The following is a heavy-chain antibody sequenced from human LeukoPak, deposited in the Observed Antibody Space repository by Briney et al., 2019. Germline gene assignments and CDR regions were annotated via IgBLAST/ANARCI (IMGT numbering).Heavy chain of an antibody. Sequence: ASVKVSCKASGYTFSGYYMHWVRQAPGQGLEWMGWINPNSGGTNYAQKFQGRVTMTRDTSISTAYMELSRLRSDDTAVYYCARDMGRELRFLIYWGQGTLVTVSS. J-gene: IGHJ4*02. CDR1: GYTFSGYY. CDR3: ARDMGRELRFLIY. V-gene: IGHV1-2*02. D-gene: IGHD3-3*01. CDR2: INPNSGGT.